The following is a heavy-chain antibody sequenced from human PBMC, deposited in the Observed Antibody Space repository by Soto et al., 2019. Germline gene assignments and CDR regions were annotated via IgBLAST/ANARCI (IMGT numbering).Heavy chain of an antibody. CDR2: IVGSGSST. V-gene: IGHV3-23*01. CDR1: GFTFSSYA. D-gene: IGHD2-15*01. Sequence: EVHLLESGGGLVQPGGSLRLSCAASGFTFSSYAMSWVRQAPGKGLEWVSGIVGSGSSTYYADSVKGRFTISRDNSKSTLYLQMNSVRADDTALYYCSKAGGDCSGGSCYSNQGDYWGQGTLVTVSS. CDR3: SKAGGDCSGGSCYSNQGDY. J-gene: IGHJ4*02.